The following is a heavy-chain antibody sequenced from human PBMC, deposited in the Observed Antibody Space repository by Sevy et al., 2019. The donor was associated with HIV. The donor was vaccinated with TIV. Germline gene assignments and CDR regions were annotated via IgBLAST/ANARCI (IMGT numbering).Heavy chain of an antibody. V-gene: IGHV4-59*08. Sequence: SETLSLTCTVSGGSITSLYWNWIRQPPGKGLEWIANIYYNGHINYNPSLKSRVTSSLDTSKNQFSLRRSSVTAADTAMYYCGGENAWGRGYSWGQGTLVTVSS. J-gene: IGHJ4*02. D-gene: IGHD1-26*01. CDR2: IYYNGHI. CDR1: GGSITSLY. CDR3: GGENAWGRGYS.